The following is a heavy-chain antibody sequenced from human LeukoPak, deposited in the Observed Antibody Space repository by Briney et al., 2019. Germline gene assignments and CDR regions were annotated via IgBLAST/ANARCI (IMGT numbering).Heavy chain of an antibody. CDR2: IHHSGRT. V-gene: IGHV4-38-2*01. CDR3: GLSKLGIAVAGPIDY. D-gene: IGHD6-19*01. CDR1: GYSISSGYY. Sequence: SETLSLTCAVSGYSISSGYYWGWIRQPPGKGLEWIGSIHHSGRTYYNPSLKSRLTVSVDTSKNQFSLKLSSVTAADTAIYYCGLSKLGIAVAGPIDYWGQGTLVTVSS. J-gene: IGHJ4*01.